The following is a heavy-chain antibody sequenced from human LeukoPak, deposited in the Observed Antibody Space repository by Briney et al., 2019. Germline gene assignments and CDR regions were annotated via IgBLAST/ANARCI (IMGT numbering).Heavy chain of an antibody. CDR1: GFTFSRYA. CDR2: LSGSGEST. J-gene: IGHJ4*02. Sequence: GGSLRLSCAASGFTFSRYAMSCVPQARGKGLEWVSGLSGSGESTYHADSVKGRFTISRDNSKNTFYLQMNRLRADDTAVYYCASDYDSGGFHTSLLDYWGQGTLVTVSS. D-gene: IGHD3-22*01. CDR3: ASDYDSGGFHTSLLDY. V-gene: IGHV3-23*01.